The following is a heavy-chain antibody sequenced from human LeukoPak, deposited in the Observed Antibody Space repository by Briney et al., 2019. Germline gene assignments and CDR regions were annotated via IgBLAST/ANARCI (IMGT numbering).Heavy chain of an antibody. CDR1: GYSFTSYW. Sequence: GEPLNISCKGSGYSFTSYWITWVRQLPGKGLEWMGRIDPSGSYTNYGPFFQGHVTISADKSISTAYLQWNSLKASDTAMYYCARAGYTSGWYSSTWGQGTLVTVSS. V-gene: IGHV5-10-1*01. D-gene: IGHD6-19*01. CDR2: IDPSGSYT. CDR3: ARAGYTSGWYSST. J-gene: IGHJ5*02.